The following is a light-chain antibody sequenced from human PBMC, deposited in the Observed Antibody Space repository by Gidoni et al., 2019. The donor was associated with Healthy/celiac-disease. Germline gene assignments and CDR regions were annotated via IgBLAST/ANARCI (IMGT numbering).Light chain of an antibody. CDR1: QSVGSY. V-gene: IGKV3-11*01. CDR3: QQRSNWPPIT. Sequence: EIVLTQSPATLSLSPGERATLSCRASQSVGSYLAWSQQKPGQAHRLLIDEASNRATGIPARFSGSGSGTDFTLTISSLEPEDFAVYYCQQRSNWPPITFGRGTRLEIK. J-gene: IGKJ5*01. CDR2: EAS.